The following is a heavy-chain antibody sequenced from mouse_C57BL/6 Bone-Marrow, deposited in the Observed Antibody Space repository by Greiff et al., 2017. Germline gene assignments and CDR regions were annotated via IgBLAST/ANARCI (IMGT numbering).Heavy chain of an antibody. J-gene: IGHJ2*01. CDR3: TRERIPFDY. V-gene: IGHV5-9-1*02. Sequence: EVKVVESGEGLVKPGGSLKLSCAASGFTFSSYAMSWVRQTPEKRLEWVAYISSGGDYIYYADTVKGRFTISRDNARNTLYLQMSSLKSEDTAMYYCTRERIPFDYWGQGTTLTVSS. CDR2: ISSGGDYI. CDR1: GFTFSSYA.